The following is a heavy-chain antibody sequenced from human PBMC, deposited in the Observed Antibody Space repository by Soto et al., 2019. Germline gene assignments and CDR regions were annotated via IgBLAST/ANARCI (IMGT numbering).Heavy chain of an antibody. CDR3: ARDRKLVIPGNYYYHGMDV. V-gene: IGHV4-59*01. Sequence: PSETLSLTCSVSGGSIRDYFWTWIRQPPGKGLEWIGYISSSGTINYNSSLKSRVTISLDTSRNHFSLKLSSVTAADTAVYFCARDRKLVIPGNYYYHGMDVWGQGTTVTVS. J-gene: IGHJ6*02. CDR2: ISSSGTI. CDR1: GGSIRDYF. D-gene: IGHD3-9*01.